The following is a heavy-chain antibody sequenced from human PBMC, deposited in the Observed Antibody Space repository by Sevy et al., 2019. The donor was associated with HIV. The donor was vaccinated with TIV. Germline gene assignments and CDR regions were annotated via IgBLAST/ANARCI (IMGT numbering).Heavy chain of an antibody. CDR1: GFTFSSYG. J-gene: IGHJ6*02. CDR3: ARDREGSGMDV. Sequence: GGSLRLSCAASGFTFSSYGMHWVRQAPGKGLEWVAVIWYDGSNKYYADSVKGRFTISRDNSKNTLYLQMNSLRAEDTAVYYCARDREGSGMDVWGQGTTVTVSS. CDR2: IWYDGSNK. D-gene: IGHD3-10*01. V-gene: IGHV3-33*01.